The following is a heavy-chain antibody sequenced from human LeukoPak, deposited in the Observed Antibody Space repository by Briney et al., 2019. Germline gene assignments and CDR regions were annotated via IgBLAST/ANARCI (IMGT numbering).Heavy chain of an antibody. Sequence: SETLSLTCTVSGGSISSSSYYWGWIRQPSGKGLEWIGSIYYSGGTYYNPSLKSRVTISVDTSKNQFSLKLSSVTAADTAVYYCARGITVVTPFDYWGQGTLVTVSS. CDR1: GGSISSSSYY. V-gene: IGHV4-39*01. D-gene: IGHD4-23*01. CDR2: IYYSGGT. J-gene: IGHJ4*02. CDR3: ARGITVVTPFDY.